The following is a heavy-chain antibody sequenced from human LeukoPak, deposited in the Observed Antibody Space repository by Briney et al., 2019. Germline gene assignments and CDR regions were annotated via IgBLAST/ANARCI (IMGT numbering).Heavy chain of an antibody. D-gene: IGHD2-15*01. CDR1: GYSFTSYW. J-gene: IGHJ4*02. Sequence: GESLKISCKGSGYSFTSYWISWVRQMPGKGLEWMGRIDPSDSYTNYSPSFQGHVTISADKSISTAYLQWSRLKASDTAMYYCARHDTLGYCSGGSCYPPFDYWGQGTLVTVSS. CDR3: ARHDTLGYCSGGSCYPPFDY. CDR2: IDPSDSYT. V-gene: IGHV5-10-1*01.